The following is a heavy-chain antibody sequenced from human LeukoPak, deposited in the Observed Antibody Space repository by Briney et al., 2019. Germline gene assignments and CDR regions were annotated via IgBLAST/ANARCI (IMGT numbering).Heavy chain of an antibody. D-gene: IGHD6-13*01. CDR2: IWYDGSNK. V-gene: IGHV3-33*01. CDR1: GFTFSSYG. CDR3: ARESYSSSWHYDY. J-gene: IGHJ4*02. Sequence: HPGRSLRLSCAASGFTFSSYGMHWVRQAPGKGLEWVAVIWYDGSNKYYADSVKGRFTISRDNSKNTLYLQMNSLRAEDTAVYYCARESYSSSWHYDYWGQGTLVTVSS.